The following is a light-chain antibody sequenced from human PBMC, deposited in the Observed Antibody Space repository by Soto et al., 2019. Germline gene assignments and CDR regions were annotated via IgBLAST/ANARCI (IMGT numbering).Light chain of an antibody. CDR3: TSYTSSRTPYV. V-gene: IGLV2-14*01. CDR1: SSDVGGYNY. J-gene: IGLJ1*01. Sequence: QSVLTQPASVSGSPGQSITISCTGTSSDVGGYNYVSWYQQHPVKAPKLMIYDVTNRPSGVSDRFSGSKSGNTASLTISGLQAEDEADYYCTSYTSSRTPYVSGTGTNVTVL. CDR2: DVT.